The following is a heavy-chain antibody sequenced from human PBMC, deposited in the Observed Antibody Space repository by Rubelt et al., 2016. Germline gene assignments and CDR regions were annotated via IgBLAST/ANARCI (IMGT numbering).Heavy chain of an antibody. CDR3: GRGSYGASGRFDS. CDR1: GFTFAHYA. D-gene: IGHD4/OR15-4a*01. V-gene: IGHV3-33*01. CDR2: DE. J-gene: IGHJ4*02. Sequence: QVQLVESGGGAVQSGTSLRLSCAASGFTFAHYAMHWVRQAPGKGLAWVAVDEVYADSVKGRFTISKDNSGNTLYRQMSSLRPDDTAVYYCGRGSYGASGRFDSWGQGTLVTVSS.